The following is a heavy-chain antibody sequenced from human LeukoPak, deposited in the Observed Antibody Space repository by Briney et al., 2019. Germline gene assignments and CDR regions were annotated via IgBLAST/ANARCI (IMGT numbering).Heavy chain of an antibody. CDR1: GTTFSNYW. Sequence: PGGSLRLSCAASGTTFSNYWMHWVRQAPGRGLEYVANIKQGGSEKLYVDSVKGPFTISRDDAKNSLSLQMNSLRAEDTAVYCCAKGYGWLIDHWGQGTVVTVSS. CDR2: IKQGGSEK. CDR3: AKGYGWLIDH. D-gene: IGHD6-19*01. V-gene: IGHV3-7*01. J-gene: IGHJ4*02.